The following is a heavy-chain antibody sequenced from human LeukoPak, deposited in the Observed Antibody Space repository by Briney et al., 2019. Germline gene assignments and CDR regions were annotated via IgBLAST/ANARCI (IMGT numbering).Heavy chain of an antibody. CDR2: IIPIFGTA. D-gene: IGHD3-9*01. J-gene: IGHJ6*02. CDR3: AGSRRKEYYDISVPSYYYYGMDV. Sequence: ASVKVSCKASGYTFTSYGISWVRQAPGQGLEWMGGIIPIFGTANYAQKFQGRVTITADESTSTAYMELSSLRSEDTAVYYCAGSRRKEYYDISVPSYYYYGMDVWGQGTTVTVSS. CDR1: GYTFTSYG. V-gene: IGHV1-69*13.